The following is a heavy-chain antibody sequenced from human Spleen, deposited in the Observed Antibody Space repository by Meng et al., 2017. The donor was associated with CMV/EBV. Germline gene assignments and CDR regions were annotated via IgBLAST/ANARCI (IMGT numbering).Heavy chain of an antibody. D-gene: IGHD5-24*01. CDR1: GFTFSSYS. Sequence: GGSLRLSCAASGFTFSSYSMNWVRQAPGKGLEWVSSISSSSSYIYYADSVKGRFTISRDNAKNSLYLQMNSLRAEDTAVYYCAGRRWLQGTVDYWGQGTLVTVSS. CDR2: ISSSSSYI. J-gene: IGHJ4*02. V-gene: IGHV3-21*04. CDR3: AGRRWLQGTVDY.